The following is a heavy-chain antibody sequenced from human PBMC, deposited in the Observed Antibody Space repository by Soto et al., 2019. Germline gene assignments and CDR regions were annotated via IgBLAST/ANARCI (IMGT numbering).Heavy chain of an antibody. V-gene: IGHV4-59*08. CDR1: GGSISGYY. Sequence: TSETLSLTCTFSGGSISGYYWSWIRQPPGKGLEWIGYIYNSGSTNYNPSLKSRVTISVDTSKNQFSLKLISVTAADTAVYYCASFLGLDYYYYMDVWGKGTTVTVSS. J-gene: IGHJ6*03. CDR2: IYNSGST. CDR3: ASFLGLDYYYYMDV. D-gene: IGHD5-12*01.